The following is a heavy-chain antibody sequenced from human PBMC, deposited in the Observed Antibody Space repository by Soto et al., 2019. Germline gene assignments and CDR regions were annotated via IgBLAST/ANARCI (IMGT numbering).Heavy chain of an antibody. V-gene: IGHV3-48*02. CDR1: GFTFSDYT. CDR2: ISSTSSTI. J-gene: IGHJ4*02. CDR3: ARDLAVGAYAHFDY. Sequence: EVQMVESGGGLVQPGGSLRLSCAASGFTFSDYTMNWVRQAPGKGLEWLSYISSTSSTIYYADSVKGRFTSSRDNAKNSLYLQMNSRRDEDTAVYYCARDLAVGAYAHFDYWGQGTLVTVSS. D-gene: IGHD1-26*01.